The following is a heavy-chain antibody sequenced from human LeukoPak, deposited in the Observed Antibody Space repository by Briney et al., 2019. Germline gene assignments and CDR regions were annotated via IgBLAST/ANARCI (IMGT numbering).Heavy chain of an antibody. CDR2: IYTSGST. Sequence: PSQTLSLTCTVSGGSISSGSYYWSWIRQPAGKGLEWIGRIYTSGSTNYNPSLNSRVTISVDTSKSQFSLKLSSVTAADTAVYYCARGVSTVNFDYWGQGTLLTVSS. D-gene: IGHD4-11*01. V-gene: IGHV4-61*02. CDR1: GGSISSGSYY. J-gene: IGHJ4*02. CDR3: ARGVSTVNFDY.